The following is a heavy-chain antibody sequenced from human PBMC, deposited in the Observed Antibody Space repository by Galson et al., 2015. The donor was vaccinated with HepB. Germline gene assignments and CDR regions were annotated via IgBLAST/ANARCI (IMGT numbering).Heavy chain of an antibody. CDR2: ISSSSSYI. D-gene: IGHD3-22*01. J-gene: IGHJ4*02. V-gene: IGHV3-21*01. Sequence: SLRLSCAASGFTFSSYSMNWVRQAPGKGLEWVSSISSSSSYIYYADSVKGRFTISRDNAKNSLYLQMNSLRAEDTAVYYCARVLGSYDSSGYYSTPPYFDYWGQGTLVTVSS. CDR3: ARVLGSYDSSGYYSTPPYFDY. CDR1: GFTFSSYS.